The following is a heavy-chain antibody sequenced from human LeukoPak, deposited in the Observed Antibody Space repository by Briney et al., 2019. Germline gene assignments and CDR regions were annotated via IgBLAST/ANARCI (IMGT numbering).Heavy chain of an antibody. D-gene: IGHD5-18*01. V-gene: IGHV3-20*04. CDR1: GFTFDDYG. J-gene: IGHJ6*03. Sequence: GGSLRLSCAASGFTFDDYGMSWVRQAPGKGLEWVSGINWNGGSTGYADSVKGRFTISRDNAKNSLYLQMNGLRAEDTAVYYCARVKNGYSLYYYYMDVWGKGTTVTVSS. CDR2: INWNGGST. CDR3: ARVKNGYSLYYYYMDV.